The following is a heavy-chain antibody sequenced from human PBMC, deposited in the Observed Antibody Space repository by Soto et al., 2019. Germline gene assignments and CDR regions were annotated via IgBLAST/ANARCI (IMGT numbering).Heavy chain of an antibody. D-gene: IGHD2-15*01. Sequence: GWSLRLSCAGSGFTFVDSYMSWIRQAPGKGLEWLSYISPGSRYPAYADSVKGRFTISRDNARRSLFLQMTSLTAEDTAMYYCVRGGGGGLFDPWGQGTMVTVSS. CDR1: GFTFVDSY. CDR3: VRGGGGGLFDP. CDR2: ISPGSRYP. J-gene: IGHJ5*02. V-gene: IGHV3-11*06.